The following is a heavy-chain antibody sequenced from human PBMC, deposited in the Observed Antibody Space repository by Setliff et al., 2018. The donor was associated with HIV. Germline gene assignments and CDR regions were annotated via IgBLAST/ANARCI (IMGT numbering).Heavy chain of an antibody. J-gene: IGHJ4*02. CDR1: GGSISSHY. CDR3: TTIVGFCSSTRCYSDY. CDR2: IKSKTDGGTT. D-gene: IGHD2-2*01. Sequence: SGVSGGSISSHYWNWIRQPPGKGLEWVGRIKSKTDGGTTDYVTPVKGRFTISRDDSKNTLYLQMNSLKTEDTAVYYCTTIVGFCSSTRCYSDYWGQGTLVTVSS. V-gene: IGHV3-15*07.